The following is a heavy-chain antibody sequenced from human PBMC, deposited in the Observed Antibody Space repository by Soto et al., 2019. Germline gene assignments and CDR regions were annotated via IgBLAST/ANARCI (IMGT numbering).Heavy chain of an antibody. CDR1: GGSISNYY. J-gene: IGHJ5*02. Sequence: SETLSLTCTVSGGSISNYYWSWIRQPPGKGLEWIGYIYYGGSTNYNPSLKSRVTISVDTSKNQFSLKLTSVTAADTAVYYCARTDSSSWYRWFDPWGQGTLVTVS. CDR2: IYYGGST. V-gene: IGHV4-59*01. CDR3: ARTDSSSWYRWFDP. D-gene: IGHD6-13*01.